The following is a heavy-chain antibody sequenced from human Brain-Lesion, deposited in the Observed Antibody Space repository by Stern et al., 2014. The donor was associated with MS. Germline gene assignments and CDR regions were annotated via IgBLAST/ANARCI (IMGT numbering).Heavy chain of an antibody. V-gene: IGHV4-61*02. CDR1: GGSVGSGSYD. D-gene: IGHD5-18*01. CDR2: IHTPGST. Sequence: QVQLVQSGPGLVKPSQTLSLTCTVSGGSVGSGSYDWSWIRQPAGKGLEWIGSIHTPGSTYYNPSLKSRVSISIDTSKNQFSLKLTSVTAADTAVYYCARDKEDTNMAFRYFDNWGQGTLVTVSS. J-gene: IGHJ4*02. CDR3: ARDKEDTNMAFRYFDN.